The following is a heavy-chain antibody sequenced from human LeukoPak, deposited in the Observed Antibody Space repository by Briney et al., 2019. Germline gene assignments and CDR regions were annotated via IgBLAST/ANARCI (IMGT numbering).Heavy chain of an antibody. CDR3: ARGFEIFDY. Sequence: PGGSLRLSCAASGFTFSSYSLNWVRQGPGKGLEWVSYISRSSSTIYADSVKGRFTISRDNANNSLYLQMNSLGDDDTAVYYCARGFEIFDYWGQGTLVTVSS. CDR2: ISRSSST. CDR1: GFTFSSYS. D-gene: IGHD3-9*01. J-gene: IGHJ4*02. V-gene: IGHV3-48*02.